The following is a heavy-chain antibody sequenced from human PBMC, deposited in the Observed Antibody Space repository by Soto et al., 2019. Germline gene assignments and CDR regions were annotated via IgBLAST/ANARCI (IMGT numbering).Heavy chain of an antibody. V-gene: IGHV3-30-3*01. CDR3: AREGRLLFDY. Sequence: PGGSLRLSCAASGFTFSSYAMHWVRQAPGKGLEWVAVISYDGSNKYYADSVKGRFTISRDNAKNSLYLQMNSLRAEDTAVYYCAREGRLLFDYWGQGTLVTV. D-gene: IGHD4-17*01. J-gene: IGHJ4*02. CDR1: GFTFSSYA. CDR2: ISYDGSNK.